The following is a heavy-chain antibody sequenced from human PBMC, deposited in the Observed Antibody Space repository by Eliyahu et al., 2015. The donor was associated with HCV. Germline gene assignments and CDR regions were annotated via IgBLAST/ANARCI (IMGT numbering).Heavy chain of an antibody. CDR2: IYSSGTT. Sequence: QVHLQESGPGLVKPSETLSLTCTVSGXSINSYSWXWIRQPAGKGLEWIGRIYSSGTTNYNPSLKSRVAMSVDTSKNQFSLKLSSVTAADTAVYYCARDLKGIVVVITATLGAFDIWGPGTKVTVSS. CDR3: ARDLKGIVVVITATLGAFDI. CDR1: GXSINSYS. J-gene: IGHJ3*02. D-gene: IGHD2-15*01. V-gene: IGHV4-4*07.